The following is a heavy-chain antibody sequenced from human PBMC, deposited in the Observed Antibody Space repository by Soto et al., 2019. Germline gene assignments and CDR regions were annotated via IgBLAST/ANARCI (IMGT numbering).Heavy chain of an antibody. V-gene: IGHV3-30-3*01. J-gene: IGHJ6*02. D-gene: IGHD6-13*01. CDR1: GFTFSSYA. CDR3: ASERRGGPWYEYYYYGMDV. Sequence: QVQLVESGGGVVQPGRSLRLSCAASGFTFSSYAMHWVRQAPGKGLEWVAGISYDGSNKYYADSVKGRFTISRDNSKKTLYLQMNSLRAEDTAVYYCASERRGGPWYEYYYYGMDVWGQGTTVTVSS. CDR2: ISYDGSNK.